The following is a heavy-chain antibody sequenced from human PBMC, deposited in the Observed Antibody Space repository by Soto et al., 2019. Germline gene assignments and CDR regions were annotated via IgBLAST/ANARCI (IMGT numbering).Heavy chain of an antibody. Sequence: PGESLEISCRGSGYSFTSYWDNWVRQMPGKGLGWMGRIDQGDYYTNYSPSFQGHVNIPADKSISTAYLQWSSLKASDTAMYYCARYEWLRLPHSSHGIDVWGPGTTVTLS. D-gene: IGHD5-12*01. CDR3: ARYEWLRLPHSSHGIDV. CDR2: IDQGDYYT. CDR1: GYSFTSYW. V-gene: IGHV5-10-1*01. J-gene: IGHJ6*02.